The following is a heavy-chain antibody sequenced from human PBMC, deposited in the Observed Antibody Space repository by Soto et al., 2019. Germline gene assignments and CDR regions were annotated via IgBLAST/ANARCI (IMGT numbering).Heavy chain of an antibody. CDR1: GGTFSSYA. V-gene: IGHV1-69*01. Sequence: QVQLVQSGAEVKKPGSSVKVSCKASGGTFSSYAISWVRQAPGQGLEWMGGIIPIFGTANYAQKFQGRVTITADESTITAYMELISLISDDTAVYYCASYTPSSSGWSGPAVWYSGMDVWGQGTTVTVSS. CDR3: ASYTPSSSGWSGPAVWYSGMDV. CDR2: IIPIFGTA. D-gene: IGHD6-19*01. J-gene: IGHJ6*02.